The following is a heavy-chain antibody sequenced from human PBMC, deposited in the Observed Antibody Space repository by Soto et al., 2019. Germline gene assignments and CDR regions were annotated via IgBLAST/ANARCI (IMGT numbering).Heavy chain of an antibody. J-gene: IGHJ5*02. D-gene: IGHD2-15*01. CDR1: GGTFSSYA. Sequence: QVQLVQSGAEVKKPGSSVKVSCKASGGTFSSYAISWVRQAPGQGLEWMGGIIPIFGTANYAQKFQGRVTITADKSTSTAYMELSSLRSEDTAVYYCASVHIRGLGYCSGGSCYSGVWFDPWGQGTLVTVSS. V-gene: IGHV1-69*06. CDR3: ASVHIRGLGYCSGGSCYSGVWFDP. CDR2: IIPIFGTA.